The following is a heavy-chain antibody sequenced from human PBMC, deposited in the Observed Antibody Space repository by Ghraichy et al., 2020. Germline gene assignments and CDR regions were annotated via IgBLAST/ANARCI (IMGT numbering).Heavy chain of an antibody. CDR2: THHTGST. Sequence: SCSVSGYSINSGYYWGWTRQSPEKGLEWIGTTHHTGSTYFNPSLRSRVTITVDTTKNQVSLKLNSVTAADTAVYYCARTFTGSFPNAFDLWGQGTMVTVSS. CDR3: ARTFTGSFPNAFDL. CDR1: GYSINSGYY. J-gene: IGHJ3*01. D-gene: IGHD1-26*01. V-gene: IGHV4-38-2*02.